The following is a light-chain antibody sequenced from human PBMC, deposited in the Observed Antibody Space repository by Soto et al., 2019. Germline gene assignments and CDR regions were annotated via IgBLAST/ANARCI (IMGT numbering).Light chain of an antibody. Sequence: DIQMTQSPSSLSASVGDRVTITCQASQDITNFLSWFQQKPGKAPKLLIYDASNLRAGVPSRFSGSGPGTDFTFTISSLQPEDIGTYYCQHYDNLPYSFGQGTKVDIK. V-gene: IGKV1-33*01. CDR2: DAS. CDR3: QHYDNLPYS. J-gene: IGKJ2*01. CDR1: QDITNF.